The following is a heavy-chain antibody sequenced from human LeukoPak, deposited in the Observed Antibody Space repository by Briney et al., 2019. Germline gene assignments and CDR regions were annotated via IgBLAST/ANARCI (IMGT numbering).Heavy chain of an antibody. J-gene: IGHJ3*02. Sequence: GGSLRLSCAASGFTFSRYTIHWVRQAPGEGLEWVAGMSYDGTNRYYADSVKGRFTFSRDNSRDTVYLQMNSLRPADTAVYYCARGKYDAFDIWGQGTLVTVSS. CDR2: MSYDGTNR. CDR3: ARGKYDAFDI. V-gene: IGHV3-30-3*01. CDR1: GFTFSRYT.